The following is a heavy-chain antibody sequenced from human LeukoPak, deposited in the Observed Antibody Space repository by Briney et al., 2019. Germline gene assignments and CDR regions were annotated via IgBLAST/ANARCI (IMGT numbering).Heavy chain of an antibody. Sequence: GGSLRLSCAASGLTFSGYDMFWVRQATGKGLEWVSGIGTTGDTYYAGSVKGRFTISRENARNSLYHQMNSLIAGDTAVYYCARSTIAVAYGMDVWGQGITVTVSS. J-gene: IGHJ6*02. CDR1: GLTFSGYD. V-gene: IGHV3-13*04. CDR2: IGTTGDT. D-gene: IGHD6-19*01. CDR3: ARSTIAVAYGMDV.